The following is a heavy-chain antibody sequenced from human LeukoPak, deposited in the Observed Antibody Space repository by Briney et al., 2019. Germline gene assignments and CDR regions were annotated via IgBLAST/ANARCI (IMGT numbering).Heavy chain of an antibody. J-gene: IGHJ4*02. V-gene: IGHV3-33*06. CDR1: GFTFSSYG. D-gene: IGHD1-26*01. CDR2: IWYDGSNK. CDR3: AKESVELPYFDY. Sequence: PGRSLRLSCAASGFTFSSYGMHWVRQAPGKGLEWVAVIWYDGSNKYYADSVKGRFTISRDNSKNTLYLRMNSLRAEDTAVYYWAKESVELPYFDYWGQGTLVTVSS.